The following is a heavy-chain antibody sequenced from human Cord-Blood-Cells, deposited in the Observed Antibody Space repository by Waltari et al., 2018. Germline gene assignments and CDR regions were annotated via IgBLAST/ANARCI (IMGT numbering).Heavy chain of an antibody. CDR2: INAGNGNT. Sequence: QVQLVQSGAEVKKPGASVKVSCKASGYTFTSSAMHWVRQAPGQRLEWMGWINAGNGNTKYSQKFQGRVTITRDTSASTAYMELSSLRSEDTAVYYCARDYYDSSGYYLYYFDYWGQGTLVTVSS. CDR3: ARDYYDSSGYYLYYFDY. J-gene: IGHJ4*02. V-gene: IGHV1-3*01. CDR1: GYTFTSSA. D-gene: IGHD3-22*01.